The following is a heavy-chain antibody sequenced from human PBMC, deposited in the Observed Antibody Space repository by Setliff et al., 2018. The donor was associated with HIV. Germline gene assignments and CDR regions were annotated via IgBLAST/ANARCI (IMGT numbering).Heavy chain of an antibody. V-gene: IGHV4-34*01. D-gene: IGHD3-22*01. CDR2: INQERTT. J-gene: IGHJ4*02. CDR3: ARGSYYDTSGYQVYYYLFDY. CDR1: RGSLSHYY. Sequence: SETLSLTCAVYRGSLSHYYWTWIRQSPGKGLEWTAEINQERTTFYNPSLKSRVTMSLDTSRNEVSLRLSSVTAADTAVYYCARGSYYDTSGYQVYYYLFDYWGQGTPVTVSS.